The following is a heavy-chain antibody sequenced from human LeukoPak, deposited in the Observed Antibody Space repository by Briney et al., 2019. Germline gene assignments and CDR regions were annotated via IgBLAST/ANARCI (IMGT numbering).Heavy chain of an antibody. CDR3: ARGPCSSTTCYAGRNYLAY. J-gene: IGHJ4*02. V-gene: IGHV3-53*01. Sequence: GGSLRLSCTGSGXTFGDYAMSWVRQTPGKGLEWVSSIYADGSTSYVDSVKGRFTISRDTSKNTVSLQMNSPRDEDTAVYYCARGPCSSTTCYAGRNYLAYWGQGTLVTVSS. CDR1: GXTFGDYA. D-gene: IGHD2-2*01. CDR2: IYADGST.